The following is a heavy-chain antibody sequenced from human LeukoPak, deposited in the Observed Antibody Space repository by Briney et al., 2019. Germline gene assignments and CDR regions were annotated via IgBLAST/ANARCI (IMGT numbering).Heavy chain of an antibody. Sequence: GRSLRLSCAASGFTFSSYAMHWVRQAPGKGLEWVAVISYDGSNEYYADSVKGRFTISRDNSKNTLYLQMNSLRAEDTAVYYCARGRSGYYYPNWGQGTLVTVSS. CDR2: ISYDGSNE. CDR3: ARGRSGYYYPN. J-gene: IGHJ4*02. CDR1: GFTFSSYA. D-gene: IGHD3-22*01. V-gene: IGHV3-30-3*01.